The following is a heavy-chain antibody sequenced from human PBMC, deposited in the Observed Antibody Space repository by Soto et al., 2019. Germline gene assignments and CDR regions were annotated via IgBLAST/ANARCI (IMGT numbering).Heavy chain of an antibody. CDR3: ARGLAVTMRSQGRNWFDP. V-gene: IGHV4-34*01. D-gene: IGHD3-22*01. J-gene: IGHJ5*02. CDR2: INPSGSI. Sequence: SETLSLTCGVYNGAFSSYFWTWIRQPPGKGLEWIGEINPSGSINYNPSLQSRVTISVDSPKNQFSLKLTSVTAADTAVYYCARGLAVTMRSQGRNWFDPWGQGTLVTVSS. CDR1: NGAFSSYF.